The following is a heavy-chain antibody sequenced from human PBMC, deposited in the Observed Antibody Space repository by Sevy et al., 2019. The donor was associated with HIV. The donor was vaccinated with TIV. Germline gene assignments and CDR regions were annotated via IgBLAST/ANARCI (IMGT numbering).Heavy chain of an antibody. D-gene: IGHD6-13*01. J-gene: IGHJ6*02. V-gene: IGHV3-11*01. CDR1: GFTFSDNY. Sequence: AGSLRLSCAASGFTFSDNYMSWIRQAPGKALEWVSYIGSSGSTIYYADSVKGRFTISRDNAKNSLYLQMNSLRAEDTAGYYCAREHGRIAAAADTVKLHNYYYYGMDVWGQGTTVTVSS. CDR3: AREHGRIAAAADTVKLHNYYYYGMDV. CDR2: IGSSGSTI.